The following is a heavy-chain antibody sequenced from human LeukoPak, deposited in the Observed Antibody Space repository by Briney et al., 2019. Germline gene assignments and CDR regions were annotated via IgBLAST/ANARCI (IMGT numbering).Heavy chain of an antibody. Sequence: GGSLRLSCAASGFTFNNYAMSWVRQAPGKGLEWVSAITHSGGGTYHADSVKGRFTISRDNSMNTLYLQMNSLRAEDMAVYYCAKGSRSSRPYYFDFWGRGTLVTVSS. CDR3: AKGSRSSRPYYFDF. CDR2: ITHSGGGT. J-gene: IGHJ4*02. CDR1: GFTFNNYA. V-gene: IGHV3-23*01. D-gene: IGHD3-10*01.